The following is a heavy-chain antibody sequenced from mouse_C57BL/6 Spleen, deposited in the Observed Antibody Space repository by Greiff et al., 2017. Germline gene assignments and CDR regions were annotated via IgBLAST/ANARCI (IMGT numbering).Heavy chain of an antibody. CDR1: GYTFTSYG. V-gene: IGHV1-81*01. Sequence: QVQLQQSGAELARPGASVKLSCKASGYTFTSYGISWVKQRTGQGLEWIGEIYPRRGNTYYNEKFKGKATLTADKSSSTAYMELRSLTSEDSAVYFCARDSSGYGNFDYWGQGTTLTVSS. D-gene: IGHD3-2*02. CDR3: ARDSSGYGNFDY. CDR2: IYPRRGNT. J-gene: IGHJ2*01.